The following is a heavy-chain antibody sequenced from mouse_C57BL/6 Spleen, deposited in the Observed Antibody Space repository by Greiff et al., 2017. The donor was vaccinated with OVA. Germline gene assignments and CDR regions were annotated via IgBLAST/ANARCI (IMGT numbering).Heavy chain of an antibody. D-gene: IGHD2-3*01. CDR1: GYTFTSYW. CDR3: ARKVAYDGYLGYFDY. J-gene: IGHJ2*01. V-gene: IGHV1-61*01. Sequence: QVQLKQPGAELVRPGSSVKLSCKASGYTFTSYWMDWVKQRPGQGLEWIGNLYPSDSETHYNQKFKDKATLTVDKSSSTAYMQLSSLTSEDSAVYYCARKVAYDGYLGYFDYWGQGTTLTVSS. CDR2: LYPSDSET.